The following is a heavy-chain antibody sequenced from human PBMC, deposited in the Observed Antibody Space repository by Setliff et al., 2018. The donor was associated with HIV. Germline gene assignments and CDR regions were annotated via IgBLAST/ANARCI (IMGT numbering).Heavy chain of an antibody. J-gene: IGHJ6*02. Sequence: GASVKVSCKASGYTFTSYDINWVRQATGQGLEWMGWMNPNSGNTGYAQKFQGRVTMARNTSISTAYMELSSLRSEDTAMYYCARVRAYCTSTSCSYYGMDVWGQGTTVTVSS. V-gene: IGHV1-8*02. CDR3: ARVRAYCTSTSCSYYGMDV. CDR1: GYTFTSYD. CDR2: MNPNSGNT. D-gene: IGHD2-2*01.